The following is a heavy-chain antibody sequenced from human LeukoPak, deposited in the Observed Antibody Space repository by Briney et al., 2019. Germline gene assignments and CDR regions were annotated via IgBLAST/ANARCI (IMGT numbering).Heavy chain of an antibody. CDR3: AREIYGDYFDY. D-gene: IGHD4-17*01. CDR1: GGSFSGYY. J-gene: IGHJ4*02. V-gene: IGHV4-31*11. Sequence: SATLSLTCAVYGGSFSGYYWSWIRQHPGKGLEWIGYIYYSGSTYYNPSLKSRVTISVDTSKNQFSLKLSSVTAADTAVYYCAREIYGDYFDYWAREPWSPSPQ. CDR2: IYYSGST.